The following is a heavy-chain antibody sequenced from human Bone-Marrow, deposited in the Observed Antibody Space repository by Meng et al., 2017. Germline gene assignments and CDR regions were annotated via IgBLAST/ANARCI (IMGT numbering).Heavy chain of an antibody. CDR2: INHSGST. CDR3: ARGPTTMAHDFDY. V-gene: IGHV4-34*01. J-gene: IGHJ4*02. D-gene: IGHD4-11*01. CDR1: GGSFSDYY. Sequence: QLQQWVAGLLKPSETLSLTWVVSGGSFSDYYWSWIRQPPGKGLEWIGEINHSGSTNYNPSLESRATISVDTSQNNLSLKLSSVTAADSAVYYCARGPTTMAHDFDYWGQGTLVTVSS.